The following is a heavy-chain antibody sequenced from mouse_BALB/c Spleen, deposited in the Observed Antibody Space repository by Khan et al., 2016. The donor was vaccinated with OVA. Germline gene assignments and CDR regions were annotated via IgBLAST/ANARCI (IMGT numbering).Heavy chain of an antibody. Sequence: EVELVESGGGLVQPGGSRKLSCAASGFTFSGFGMHWVRQAPEKGLEWVAYISSGSSTIYYADTLKGRFTISRDNPKNTLFLQMTSLRSEDTAMCYCARSDYYGVAYWGQGTLVTVSA. CDR3: ARSDYYGVAY. CDR2: ISSGSSTI. D-gene: IGHD1-1*01. J-gene: IGHJ3*01. CDR1: GFTFSGFG. V-gene: IGHV5-17*02.